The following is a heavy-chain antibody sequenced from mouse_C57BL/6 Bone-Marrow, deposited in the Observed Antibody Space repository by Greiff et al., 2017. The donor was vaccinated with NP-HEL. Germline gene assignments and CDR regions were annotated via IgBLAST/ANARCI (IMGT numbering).Heavy chain of an antibody. CDR1: GYTFTSYW. CDR2: IHPNSGST. Sequence: VQLQQPGAELVKPGASVKLSCKASGYTFTSYWMHWVKQRPGQGLEWIGMIHPNSGSTNYNEKFKSKATLTVDKSSSTAYMQLSSLTSEDSAVYDCAREDYYGSSPFAYWGQGTLVTVSA. CDR3: AREDYYGSSPFAY. J-gene: IGHJ3*01. V-gene: IGHV1-64*01. D-gene: IGHD1-1*01.